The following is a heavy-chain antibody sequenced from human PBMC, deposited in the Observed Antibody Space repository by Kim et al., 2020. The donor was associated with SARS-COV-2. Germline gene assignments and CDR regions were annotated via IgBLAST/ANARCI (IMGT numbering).Heavy chain of an antibody. Sequence: SETLSLTCTVSGGSISNYYWSWIRQPPGKGLEWIGYIYYSGSTNYNPSLKSRVTISVYTSKNQFSLKLSSVTAADTAVYYCARDERDSSGWANWFDPWGQGTLVTVSS. J-gene: IGHJ5*02. V-gene: IGHV4-59*13. CDR1: GGSISNYY. CDR3: ARDERDSSGWANWFDP. CDR2: IYYSGST. D-gene: IGHD6-19*01.